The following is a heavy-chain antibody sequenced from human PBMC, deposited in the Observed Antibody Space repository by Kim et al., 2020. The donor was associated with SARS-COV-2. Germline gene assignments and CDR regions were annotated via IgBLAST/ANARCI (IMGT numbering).Heavy chain of an antibody. CDR3: ARDRGELRTFDY. Sequence: YAQKLQGRVTMTTDTSTSTAYMELRSLRSDDTAVYYCARDRGELRTFDYWGQGTLVTVSS. V-gene: IGHV1-18*01. D-gene: IGHD1-26*01. J-gene: IGHJ4*02.